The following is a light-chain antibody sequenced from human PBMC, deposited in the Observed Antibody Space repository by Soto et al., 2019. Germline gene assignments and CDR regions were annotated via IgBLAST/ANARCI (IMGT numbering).Light chain of an antibody. CDR3: YSHRGKV. Sequence: QSALTQPASVSGSPGQSITISCTGTSSDVGDYKYVSWYQQHPGKVPKLMISEVSNRPSGVSNRFSGSKSGNTASLTISGLQADDEGDYCCYSHRGKVFGTGTKVTVL. CDR2: EVS. V-gene: IGLV2-14*01. CDR1: SSDVGDYKY. J-gene: IGLJ1*01.